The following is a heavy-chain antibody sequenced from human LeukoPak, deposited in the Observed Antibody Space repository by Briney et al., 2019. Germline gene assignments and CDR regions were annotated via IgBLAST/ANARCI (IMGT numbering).Heavy chain of an antibody. D-gene: IGHD6-13*01. V-gene: IGHV3-53*01. CDR1: GVTVSTNY. CDR3: ARAPYSGNWYYFDY. J-gene: IGHJ4*02. Sequence: GGSLRLSCAASGVTVSTNYMTWVRQAPGKGLEWVSVIYSGGSTYYADSVKGRFTISRDTSKNMVYLQMNSLRAEDTYVYYCARAPYSGNWYYFDYWGQGTLVTV. CDR2: IYSGGST.